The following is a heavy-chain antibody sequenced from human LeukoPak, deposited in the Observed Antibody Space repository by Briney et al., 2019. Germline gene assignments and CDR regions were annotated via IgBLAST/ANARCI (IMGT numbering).Heavy chain of an antibody. CDR3: ARGPALVGYWYYHMDV. D-gene: IGHD2-8*02. CDR2: IYYSGSP. CDR1: GGSIGSSSYY. V-gene: IGHV4-39*07. J-gene: IGHJ6*03. Sequence: SETLSLTCTVSGGSIGSSSYYWGWIRQPPGKGLEWIGSIYYSGSPYYNPSLKSRVTISVDTSKSRFSLKLSSLTAADTAVYYCARGPALVGYWYYHMDVWGRGTTVTVSS.